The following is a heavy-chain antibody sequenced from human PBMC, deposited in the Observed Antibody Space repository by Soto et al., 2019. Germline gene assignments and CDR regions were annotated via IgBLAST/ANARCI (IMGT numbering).Heavy chain of an antibody. Sequence: ASVKVSCKASGYTFTSYDINWVRQATGQGLEWMGWMNPNSGNTGYAQKFQGRVTMTRNTSISTAYMELSSLRSEDTAVYYCASRGYDFWSGLTFDIWGQGTMVTVSS. V-gene: IGHV1-8*01. CDR2: MNPNSGNT. CDR3: ASRGYDFWSGLTFDI. J-gene: IGHJ3*02. CDR1: GYTFTSYD. D-gene: IGHD3-3*01.